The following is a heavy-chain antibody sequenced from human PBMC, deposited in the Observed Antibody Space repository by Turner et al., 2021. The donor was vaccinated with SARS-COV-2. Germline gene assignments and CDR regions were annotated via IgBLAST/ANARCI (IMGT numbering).Heavy chain of an antibody. CDR2: FDPEDGET. V-gene: IGHV1-24*01. J-gene: IGHJ6*02. D-gene: IGHD6-19*01. CDR1: GYTFTELS. CDR3: ATGVAVTGTPSAYYYYYGMDV. Sequence: QLQLVQSGAEVKKPGASVKVPCKVSGYTFTELSMHWVRQAPGKGLGWMGGFDPEDGETIYAQKFQGRVTMTEDTSTDTAYMELSSLRSEDTAVYYCATGVAVTGTPSAYYYYYGMDVWGQGTTVTVSS.